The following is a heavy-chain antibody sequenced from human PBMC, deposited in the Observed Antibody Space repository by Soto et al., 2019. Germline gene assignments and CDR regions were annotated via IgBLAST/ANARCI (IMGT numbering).Heavy chain of an antibody. D-gene: IGHD1-26*01. J-gene: IGHJ4*02. CDR1: GFTFSSYG. CDR3: AKSWEVVEMATSNYFDY. V-gene: IGHV3-33*06. CDR2: IWYDGSNK. Sequence: GGSLRLSCAASGFTFSSYGMHWVRQAPGKGLKWVAVIWYDGSNKYYADSVKGRFTISRDNSKNTLYLQMNSLRAEDTAVYYCAKSWEVVEMATSNYFDYWGQGTLVTVSS.